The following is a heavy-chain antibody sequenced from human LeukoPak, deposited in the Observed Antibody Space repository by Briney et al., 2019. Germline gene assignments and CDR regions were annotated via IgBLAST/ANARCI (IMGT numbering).Heavy chain of an antibody. V-gene: IGHV4-59*01. CDR3: VRHSGHSSTNDAFDI. CDR1: DGSINGYY. CDR2: MYSGGTT. Sequence: SETLSLTCTVSDGSINGYYWSWIRQPPGKGLDWIGYMYSGGTTNYSPSLKSRVTISEDMSKNQFSLKLTSVTAADTAVYYCVRHSGHSSTNDAFDIWGQGTMVIVSS. D-gene: IGHD6-13*01. J-gene: IGHJ3*02.